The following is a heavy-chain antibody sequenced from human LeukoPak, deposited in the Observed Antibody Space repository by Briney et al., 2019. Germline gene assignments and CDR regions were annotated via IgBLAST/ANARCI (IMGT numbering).Heavy chain of an antibody. V-gene: IGHV3-23*01. J-gene: IGHJ2*01. D-gene: IGHD4-17*01. Sequence: PGGSLRLSCAASGFTFRNYAMIWVRQAPGKGLEWVSAIGGRGGSTYYADSVKGRFTISRDNSKNTVYLQVNSLRVEDSSVYFCARVRGPTVATWYFDLWGRGTLVTVSP. CDR2: IGGRGGST. CDR3: ARVRGPTVATWYFDL. CDR1: GFTFRNYA.